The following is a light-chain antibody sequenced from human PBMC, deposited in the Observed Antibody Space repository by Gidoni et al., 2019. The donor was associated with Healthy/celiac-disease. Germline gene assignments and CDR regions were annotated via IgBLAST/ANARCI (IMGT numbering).Light chain of an antibody. V-gene: IGKV1-5*01. CDR3: QQYNRPWT. CDR2: DAS. J-gene: IGKJ1*01. Sequence: DIQMTQSPSTLSASVADRVTITCRASQSISNWLAWYQQKPGKAPKLLIYDASSLESGVPTRFSGSGSGTEFTLTISSLQPDDFATYYCQQYNRPWTFGQGTKVEIK. CDR1: QSISNW.